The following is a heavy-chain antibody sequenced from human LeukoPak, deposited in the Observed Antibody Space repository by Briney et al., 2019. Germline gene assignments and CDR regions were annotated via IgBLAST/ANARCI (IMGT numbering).Heavy chain of an antibody. V-gene: IGHV3-21*01. Sequence: GGSLRLSCAASGFTFSSYSMNWVRQAPGKGLESVSSISSSSSYIYYADSVKGRFTISRDTAKNSLYLQMNSLRAEDTAVYYCARVAYSSSSEDYWGQGTLVTVSS. CDR3: ARVAYSSSSEDY. CDR2: ISSSSSYI. J-gene: IGHJ4*02. D-gene: IGHD6-6*01. CDR1: GFTFSSYS.